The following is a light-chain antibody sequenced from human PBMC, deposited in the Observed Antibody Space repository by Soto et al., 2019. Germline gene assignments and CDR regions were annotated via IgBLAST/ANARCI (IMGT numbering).Light chain of an antibody. CDR3: QQYCTYPWT. J-gene: IGKJ1*01. CDR2: DAS. CDR1: QNIGRW. V-gene: IGKV1-5*01. Sequence: DIPMTQSPSTLSASIGDIVTISCRSSQNIGRWLAWLQQRPGKAPKVLIYDASTLQSGAPSRVSGSGSGTEFTLTVNILQPGDLANYYCQQYCTYPWTFGPGSKVESK.